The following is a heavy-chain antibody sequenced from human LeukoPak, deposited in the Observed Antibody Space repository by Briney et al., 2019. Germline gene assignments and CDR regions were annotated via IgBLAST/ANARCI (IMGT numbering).Heavy chain of an antibody. CDR2: MKADGSDI. J-gene: IGHJ4*02. CDR1: GFTFSNYW. CDR3: MSAHGY. Sequence: QPGGSLRLSCAASGFTFSNYWMSWVRQAPGKGLEWVANMKADGSDIYYVDSVKGRFTISRDNAKNSLYLQMNSLRAEDTAVYYCMSAHGYWGQGTLVTVSS. V-gene: IGHV3-7*01.